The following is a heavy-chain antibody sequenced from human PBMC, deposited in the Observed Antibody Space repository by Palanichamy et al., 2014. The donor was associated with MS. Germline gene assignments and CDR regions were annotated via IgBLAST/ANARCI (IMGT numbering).Heavy chain of an antibody. CDR3: ARAYGDYEVNWFDP. J-gene: IGHJ5*02. CDR1: GGSISSGDYY. CDR2: IYYSGST. D-gene: IGHD4-17*01. Sequence: GGSISSGDYYWSWIRQPPGKGLEWIGYIYYSGSTYYNPSLKSRVTISVDTSKNQFSLKLSSVTAADTAVYYCARAYGDYEVNWFDPWGQGTLVTVSS. V-gene: IGHV4-30-4*01.